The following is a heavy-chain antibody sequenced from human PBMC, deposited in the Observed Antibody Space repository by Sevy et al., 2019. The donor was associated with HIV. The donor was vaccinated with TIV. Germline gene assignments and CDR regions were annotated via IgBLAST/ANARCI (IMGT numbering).Heavy chain of an antibody. D-gene: IGHD3-10*01. Sequence: SQTLSLTCAISGDSVSSNSAAWNWIRQSPSRGLEWLGRTYYRSKWNNDYAVSVKSRITINPDTSKNQFSLQLNSVTPEDTAVYYCARGDYFGSGISNYYYYGMDVWGQGTTVTVSS. CDR1: GDSVSSNSAA. J-gene: IGHJ6*02. CDR3: ARGDYFGSGISNYYYYGMDV. V-gene: IGHV6-1*01. CDR2: TYYRSKWNN.